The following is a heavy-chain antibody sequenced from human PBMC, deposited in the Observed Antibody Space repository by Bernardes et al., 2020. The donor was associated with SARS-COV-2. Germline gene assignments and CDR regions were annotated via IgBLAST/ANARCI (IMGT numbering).Heavy chain of an antibody. J-gene: IGHJ6*02. CDR3: AARGLNYYYYYGMDV. Sequence: ASVKVSCKASGYTFTGYYMHWVRQAPGQGLEWMGWINPNSGGTNYAQKFQGRVTMTRDTSISTAYMELSRLRSDDTAVYYCAARGLNYYYYYGMDVWGQGTTVTVSS. CDR1: GYTFTGYY. D-gene: IGHD3-16*01. CDR2: INPNSGGT. V-gene: IGHV1-2*02.